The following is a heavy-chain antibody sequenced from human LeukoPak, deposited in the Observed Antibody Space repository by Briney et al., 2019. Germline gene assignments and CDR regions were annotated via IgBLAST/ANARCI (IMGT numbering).Heavy chain of an antibody. D-gene: IGHD6-19*01. CDR2: IHHSGST. CDR3: ARVAVAGSPFDY. CDR1: GGSISSSNW. Sequence: SGTLSLTCAVSGGSISSSNWWRWVRPPPGKGLEWIGEIHHSGSTNYNPSLKSRVTISVDKSKNQFSLKLSSVTAADTAVYYCARVAVAGSPFDYWGQGTLVTVSS. J-gene: IGHJ4*02. V-gene: IGHV4-4*02.